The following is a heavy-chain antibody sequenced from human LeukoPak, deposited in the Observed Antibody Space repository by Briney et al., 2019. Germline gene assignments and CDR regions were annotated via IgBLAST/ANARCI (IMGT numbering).Heavy chain of an antibody. CDR3: VRSDWFVP. V-gene: IGHV3-74*03. CDR1: GFTFSGYW. CDR2: IKSDGSST. J-gene: IGHJ5*02. Sequence: GGSLRLSCAASGFTFSGYWMHWVRQAPGKGLVWVSRIKSDGSSTTYADSVKGRFTVSRDNAKSTLCLQMNSLRAEDTAVYYCVRSDWFVPWGQGTLVTVSS.